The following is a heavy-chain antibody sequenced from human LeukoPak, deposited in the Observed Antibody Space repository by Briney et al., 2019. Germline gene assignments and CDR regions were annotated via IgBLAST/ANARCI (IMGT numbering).Heavy chain of an antibody. CDR1: GFTFSSYA. Sequence: HPGGSLRLSCAASGFTFSSYAMSWVRQAPGKGLEWVSYISSSSSTIYYADSVKGRFTISRDNAKNSLYLQMNSLRDEDTAVYYCARGWKMATTYYFDYWGQGTLVTVSS. V-gene: IGHV3-48*02. CDR2: ISSSSSTI. D-gene: IGHD1-1*01. CDR3: ARGWKMATTYYFDY. J-gene: IGHJ4*02.